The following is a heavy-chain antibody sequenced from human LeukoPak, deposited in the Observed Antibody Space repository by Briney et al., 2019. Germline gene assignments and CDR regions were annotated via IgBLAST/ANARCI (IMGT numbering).Heavy chain of an antibody. V-gene: IGHV4-59*03. CDR1: GGSITSFY. CDR2: IYYTGST. D-gene: IGHD4-11*01. CDR3: ATSAGLYGNYVKGWLHP. Sequence: SETLSLTCTVSGGSITSFYWSWVRQPPGKGLEWIGYIYYTGSTNYNPALKSRVTISMDTSKNQFSLRLNSVSAADTSVFLCATSAGLYGNYVKGWLHPWGRGTLVTVSS. J-gene: IGHJ5*02.